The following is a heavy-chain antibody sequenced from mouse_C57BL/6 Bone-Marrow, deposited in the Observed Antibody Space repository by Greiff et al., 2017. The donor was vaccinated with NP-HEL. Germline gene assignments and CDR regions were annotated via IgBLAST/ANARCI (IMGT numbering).Heavy chain of an antibody. D-gene: IGHD2-1*01. Sequence: QVQLQQSGPELVKPGASVKISCKASGYSFTSYYIHWVKQRPGQGLEWIGWIYPGSGNTKYNEKFKGKATLTADTSSSTAYMQLSSLTSEDSAVYYCARRNLLLLFAYGGRGTLVTVSA. CDR2: IYPGSGNT. CDR1: GYSFTSYY. V-gene: IGHV1-66*01. J-gene: IGHJ3*01. CDR3: ARRNLLLLFAY.